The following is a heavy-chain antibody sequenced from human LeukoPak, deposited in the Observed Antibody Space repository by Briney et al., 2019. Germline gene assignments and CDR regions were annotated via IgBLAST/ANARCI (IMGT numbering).Heavy chain of an antibody. CDR1: GFTFSSYW. Sequence: GGSLRLSCAASGFTFSSYWMHWVRQAPGKGLVWVSRIKSDGSSTNYADSVKGRFTISRDNAKNTLYLHMNSLRAEDTAVYYCARGISMTTVLYWYFYPWGRGTLVTVSS. V-gene: IGHV3-74*01. CDR2: IKSDGSST. J-gene: IGHJ2*01. CDR3: ARGISMTTVLYWYFYP. D-gene: IGHD4-17*01.